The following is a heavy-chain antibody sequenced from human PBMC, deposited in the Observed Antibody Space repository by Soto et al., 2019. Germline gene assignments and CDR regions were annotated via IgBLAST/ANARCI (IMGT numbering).Heavy chain of an antibody. CDR1: GYTFTFYS. CDR3: ASSYGSGYRAFDY. CDR2: INPILSMS. D-gene: IGHD3-10*01. Sequence: RASVKVSCKASGYTFTFYSINWVRQAPGLGLEWMGRINPILSMSNYAQRFQGRVTMTADKSTSTAYMELSSLRSEDTAIYYCASSYGSGYRAFDYWGQGALVTVSS. J-gene: IGHJ4*02. V-gene: IGHV1-69*02.